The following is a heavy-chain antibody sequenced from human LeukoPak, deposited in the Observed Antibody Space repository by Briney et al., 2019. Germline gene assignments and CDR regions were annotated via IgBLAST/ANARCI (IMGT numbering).Heavy chain of an antibody. CDR3: ARAAYGDYASGFDI. D-gene: IGHD4-17*01. V-gene: IGHV3-48*03. Sequence: GGSLRLSCAASGFTFSSYELNWVRQAPGKGLEWVSYISSSGSPIYYADSVKGRFTISRDNAKNSLYLQMNSVRAEDAAVYYCARAAYGDYASGFDIWGQGTMVTVSS. CDR1: GFTFSSYE. J-gene: IGHJ3*02. CDR2: ISSSGSPI.